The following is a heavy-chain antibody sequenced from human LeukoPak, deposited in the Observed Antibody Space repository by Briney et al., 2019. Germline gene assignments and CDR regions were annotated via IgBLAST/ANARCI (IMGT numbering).Heavy chain of an antibody. V-gene: IGHV3-53*01. CDR2: IYSGGST. D-gene: IGHD6-13*01. CDR3: TTEGYSSFGSLDY. J-gene: IGHJ4*02. CDR1: GFTVSSNY. Sequence: GGSLRLSCAASGFTVSSNYMSWVRQAPGKGLEWVSVIYSGGSTYYADSVKGRFTISRDNSKNTLYLQMNSLKTEDTAVYYCTTEGYSSFGSLDYWGQGTLVTVSS.